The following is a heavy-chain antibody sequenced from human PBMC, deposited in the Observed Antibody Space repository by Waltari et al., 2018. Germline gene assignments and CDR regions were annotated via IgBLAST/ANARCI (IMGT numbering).Heavy chain of an antibody. J-gene: IGHJ3*02. CDR1: GGSISSDY. CDR2: IYYSGST. V-gene: IGHV4-59*01. CDR3: ARDPGRAFDI. Sequence: QVQLQESGPGLVKPSETLSLNCTVSGGSISSDYWSWIRKPPGKGLEWIGYIYYSGSTTYNPSLKSRVTISVDTSKNQFSLKLSSVTAADTAVYYCARDPGRAFDIWGQGTMVTVSS.